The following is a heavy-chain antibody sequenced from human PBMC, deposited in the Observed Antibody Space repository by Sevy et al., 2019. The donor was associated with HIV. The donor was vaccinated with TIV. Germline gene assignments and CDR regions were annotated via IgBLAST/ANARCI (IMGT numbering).Heavy chain of an antibody. D-gene: IGHD3-22*01. V-gene: IGHV3-23*01. CDR2: ISGSGGSN. J-gene: IGHJ4*02. Sequence: GGSLRLSCAASGFTFSSYAMSWVRQAPGKGLEWVSAISGSGGSNYYADSVKGRFTISRDNSKNTLYLQMNSLRAEDTAVYYCANLDDPDYYDSSGYFLPPDYWGQGTLVTVSS. CDR3: ANLDDPDYYDSSGYFLPPDY. CDR1: GFTFSSYA.